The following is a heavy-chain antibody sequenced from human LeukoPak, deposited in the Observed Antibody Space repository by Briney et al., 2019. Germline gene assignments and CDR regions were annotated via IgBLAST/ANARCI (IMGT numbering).Heavy chain of an antibody. CDR3: ARVFGVVIMIGFDP. D-gene: IGHD3-3*01. J-gene: IGHJ5*02. CDR1: GGSSSGYY. CDR2: INHSGST. V-gene: IGHV4-34*01. Sequence: PSETLSLTCAVYGGSSSGYYWSWIRQPPGKGLEWIGEINHSGSTNYNPSLKSRVTISVDTSKNQFSLKLSSVTAADTAVYYCARVFGVVIMIGFDPWGQGTLVTVSS.